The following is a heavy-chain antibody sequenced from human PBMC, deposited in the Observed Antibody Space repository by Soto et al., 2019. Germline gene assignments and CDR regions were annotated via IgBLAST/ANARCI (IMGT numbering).Heavy chain of an antibody. Sequence: QITLKESGPTVVKPTQTLTLTCTFSGFSLSTSGVGVGWIRQPPGKAPEWLALIYWDDDERYSPSLKSRLTNTKDTSKSQVVLTMTNMDPVDTATYYCVHRRAGLYFDYWGQGTLVTVSS. V-gene: IGHV2-5*02. CDR3: VHRRAGLYFDY. J-gene: IGHJ4*02. CDR1: GFSLSTSGVG. CDR2: IYWDDDE.